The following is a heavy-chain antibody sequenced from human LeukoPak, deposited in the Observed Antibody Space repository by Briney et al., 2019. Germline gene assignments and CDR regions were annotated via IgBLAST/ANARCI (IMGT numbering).Heavy chain of an antibody. J-gene: IGHJ4*02. CDR3: VRESRGILNYFDF. Sequence: GASVKVSCKASGYTFTDYYMHWVRQAPGQGLEWMGWINPDSGGPKYAQKFQGRVTMTRDTSISTAYMELTWLRSDDMAVYFCVRESRGILNYFDFWGQGTLVTVSS. CDR2: INPDSGGP. D-gene: IGHD3-22*01. V-gene: IGHV1-2*02. CDR1: GYTFTDYY.